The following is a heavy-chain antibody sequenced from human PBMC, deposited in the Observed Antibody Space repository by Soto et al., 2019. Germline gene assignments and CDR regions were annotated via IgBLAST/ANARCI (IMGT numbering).Heavy chain of an antibody. D-gene: IGHD6-13*01. CDR2: IYPGDSDT. J-gene: IGHJ6*02. Sequence: GESLKISCQGSGYSFTSYWIGWVRQMPGKGLEWMGIIYPGDSDTRYSPSFQGQVTISADKPISTAYLQWSSLKASDTAMYYGARLVAAANYYCYGMDVWGQGTTVPVYS. CDR3: ARLVAAANYYCYGMDV. CDR1: GYSFTSYW. V-gene: IGHV5-51*01.